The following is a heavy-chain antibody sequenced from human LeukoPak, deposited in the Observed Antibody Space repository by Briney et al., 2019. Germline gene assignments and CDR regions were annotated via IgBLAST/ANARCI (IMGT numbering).Heavy chain of an antibody. CDR2: IYYSGRT. CDR1: GGFISNSNYY. Sequence: PSETLSLTCTVSGGFISNSNYYWGWIRQTPGKGLDWIGSIYYSGRTYYNPSLNGRVTISMDTSKNQFSLKLSSVTAADTAVYYCARQGAFNYWGQGTLVTVSS. D-gene: IGHD3-16*01. J-gene: IGHJ4*02. V-gene: IGHV4-39*01. CDR3: ARQGAFNY.